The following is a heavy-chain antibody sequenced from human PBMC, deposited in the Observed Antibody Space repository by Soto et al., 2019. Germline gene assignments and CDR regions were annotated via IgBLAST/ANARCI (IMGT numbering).Heavy chain of an antibody. CDR2: IYYSGST. D-gene: IGHD1-20*01. CDR1: GGSISSYY. V-gene: IGHV4-59*01. CDR3: ARARITGTSKDPGSFDY. J-gene: IGHJ4*02. Sequence: SETLSLTCTVSGGSISSYYWSWIRQPPGKGLEWIGYIYYSGSTNYNPSLKSRVTISVDTSKNQFSLKLSSVTAADTAVYYCARARITGTSKDPGSFDYWGQGTLVTVSS.